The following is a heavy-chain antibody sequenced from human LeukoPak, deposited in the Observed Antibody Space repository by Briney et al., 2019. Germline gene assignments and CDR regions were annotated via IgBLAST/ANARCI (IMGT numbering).Heavy chain of an antibody. J-gene: IGHJ4*02. V-gene: IGHV4-34*01. CDR3: SRERVLRY. CDR2: INHSGTT. CDR1: ARSFSGYY. Sequence: PSETLSLTCAVYARSFSGYYWSWIRQPPGKGLEWIGEINHSGTTNYNPSLKSRVTISVDTSKNQFSLKLSSVTAADTAVYYCSRERVLRYWGQGTLVTVSS.